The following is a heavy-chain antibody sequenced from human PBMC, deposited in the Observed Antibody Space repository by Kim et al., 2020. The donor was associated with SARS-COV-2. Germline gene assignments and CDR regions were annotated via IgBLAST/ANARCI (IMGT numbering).Heavy chain of an antibody. D-gene: IGHD2-21*02. CDR1: GGSISSYY. CDR3: ARSEGWGVVTYWYFDL. CDR2: IYYSGST. V-gene: IGHV4-59*01. Sequence: SETLSLTCTVSGGSISSYYWSWLRQPPGKGLEWIGYIYYSGSTNYNPSLKSRVTISVDTSKNQFSLKLSSVTAADTAVYYCARSEGWGVVTYWYFDLWGR. J-gene: IGHJ2*01.